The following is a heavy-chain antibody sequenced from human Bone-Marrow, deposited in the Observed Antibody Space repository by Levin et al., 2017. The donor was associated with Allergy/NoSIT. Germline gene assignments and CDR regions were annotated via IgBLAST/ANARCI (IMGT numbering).Heavy chain of an antibody. D-gene: IGHD4-23*01. CDR1: GFTVHDYGIHWA. CDR3: VKDTNPGGADY. J-gene: IGHJ4*02. CDR2: IDYNSGRI. V-gene: IGHV3-9*01. Sequence: AGGSLRLSCAASGFTVHDYGIHWAMHWVRHVPGQGLEWVAAIDYNSGRIDYGDSVRGRFTIPRDSSKNSVVLQMNSRRTEDTALYYCVKDTNPGGADYWGQGTLVTVSS.